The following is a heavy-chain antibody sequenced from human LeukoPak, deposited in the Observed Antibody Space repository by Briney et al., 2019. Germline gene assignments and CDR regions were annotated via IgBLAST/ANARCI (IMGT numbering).Heavy chain of an antibody. CDR1: GFTFSNYW. CDR2: IKQDGSEK. Sequence: GSLILSCAASGFTFSNYWMSWVRQAPERGLEWVANIKQDGSEKYYVNSVKGRFTISRDDAKNSLYLQMNSLRAEDTAIYYCAREDDWNYEDYWGQGTLVTVSS. CDR3: AREDDWNYEDY. D-gene: IGHD1-7*01. V-gene: IGHV3-7*01. J-gene: IGHJ4*02.